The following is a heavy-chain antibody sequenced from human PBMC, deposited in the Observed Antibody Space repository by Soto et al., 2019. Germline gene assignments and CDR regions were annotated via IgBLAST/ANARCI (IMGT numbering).Heavy chain of an antibody. V-gene: IGHV3-30*18. Sequence: QVQLVESGGGVVQPGRSLRLSCAASGFTFSSYGMHWVRQAPGKGLEWVAVISYDGSNKYYADSVKGRFTISRDNSKNTLYLQMNSLRAEDTAVYYYAKDLREEWLLYEHDYWGQGTLVTVSS. CDR2: ISYDGSNK. J-gene: IGHJ4*02. CDR3: AKDLREEWLLYEHDY. D-gene: IGHD3-3*01. CDR1: GFTFSSYG.